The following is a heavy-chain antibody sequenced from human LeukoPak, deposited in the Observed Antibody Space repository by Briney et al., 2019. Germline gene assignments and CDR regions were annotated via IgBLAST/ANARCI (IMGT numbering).Heavy chain of an antibody. V-gene: IGHV4-61*05. J-gene: IGHJ3*02. CDR3: ARRYTPPGAFDI. CDR2: IYYSGST. Sequence: PSETLSLTCTVSGGSISSSSYYWSWIRQPPGKGLEWIGYIYYSGSTNYNPSLKSRVTISVDTSKNQFSLKLSSVTAADTAVYYCARRYTPPGAFDIWGQGTMVTVSS. D-gene: IGHD1-14*01. CDR1: GGSISSSSYY.